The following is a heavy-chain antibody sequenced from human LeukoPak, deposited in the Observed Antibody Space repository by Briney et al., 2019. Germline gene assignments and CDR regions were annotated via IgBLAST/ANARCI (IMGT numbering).Heavy chain of an antibody. CDR3: ATAYCSGGSCGAWFGP. Sequence: GASVKVSCKASGYTFTSYDINWVRQATGQGLEWMGWMNPNSGNTGYAQKFQGRVTMTRNTSISTAYMELSSLRSEDTAVYYCATAYCSGGSCGAWFGPWGQGTLVTVSS. J-gene: IGHJ5*02. CDR2: MNPNSGNT. CDR1: GYTFTSYD. V-gene: IGHV1-8*01. D-gene: IGHD2-15*01.